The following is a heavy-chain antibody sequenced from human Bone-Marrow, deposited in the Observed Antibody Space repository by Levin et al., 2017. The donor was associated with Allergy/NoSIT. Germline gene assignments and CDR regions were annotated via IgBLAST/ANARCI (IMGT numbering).Heavy chain of an antibody. V-gene: IGHV3-13*01. CDR1: GFTFSNYD. CDR2: IGRGDDT. D-gene: IGHD6-6*01. J-gene: IGHJ2*01. Sequence: QASETLSLTCVASGFTFSNYDMHWVRQGAGKGLEWVAAIGRGDDTYYPDSVKGRFTISRENAKNSLYLQMDSLRAEDTAVYYCAREVVDSTSTDWCLDLWGRGTLVTVSS. CDR3: AREVVDSTSTDWCLDL.